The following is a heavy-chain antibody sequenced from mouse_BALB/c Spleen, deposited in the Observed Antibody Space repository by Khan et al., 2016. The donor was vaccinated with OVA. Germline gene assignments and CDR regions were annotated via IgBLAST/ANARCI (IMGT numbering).Heavy chain of an antibody. CDR2: IWAGGST. CDR3: ARSKYLGRY. Sequence: QVQLQQSGPGLVAPSQSLSITCTVYGYSLTRYCVHWVRQPPGKGLEWLGLIWAGGSTNYNWAPMSRLSISIDNSTSLLFLIMNSLQTDDTAVYDWARSKYLGRYWGQGTTLTVSS. J-gene: IGHJ2*01. CDR1: GYSLTRYC. D-gene: IGHD1-1*01. V-gene: IGHV2-9*02.